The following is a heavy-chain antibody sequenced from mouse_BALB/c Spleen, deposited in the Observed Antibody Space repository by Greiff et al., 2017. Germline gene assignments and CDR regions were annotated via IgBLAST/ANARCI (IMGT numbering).Heavy chain of an antibody. CDR2: INSNGGST. D-gene: IGHD2-10*02. V-gene: IGHV5-6-3*01. J-gene: IGHJ3*01. CDR1: GFTFSSYG. Sequence: EVQLVESGGGLVQPGGSLKLSCAASGFTFSSYGMSWVRQTPDKRLELVATINSNGGSTYYPDSVKGRFTISRDNAKNTLYLQMSSLKSEDTAMYYCAREGYGLAWFAYWGQGTLVTVSA. CDR3: AREGYGLAWFAY.